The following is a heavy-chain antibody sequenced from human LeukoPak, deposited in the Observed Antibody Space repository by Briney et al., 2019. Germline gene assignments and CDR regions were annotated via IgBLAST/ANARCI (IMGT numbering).Heavy chain of an antibody. CDR3: AKGPTYYYDSSGYSWYFQH. CDR2: IRYDGSNK. CDR1: GFTFSSYG. J-gene: IGHJ1*01. V-gene: IGHV3-30*02. Sequence: GGSLRLSCAASGFTFSSYGMHWVRQAPGKGLEWVAFIRYDGSNKYYADSVKGRFTISRDNSKNTLYLQMNSLRAEDTAVYYCAKGPTYYYDSSGYSWYFQHWGQGTLVTVSS. D-gene: IGHD3-22*01.